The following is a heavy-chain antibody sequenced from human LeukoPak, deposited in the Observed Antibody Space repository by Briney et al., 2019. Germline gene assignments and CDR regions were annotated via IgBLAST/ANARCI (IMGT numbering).Heavy chain of an antibody. CDR3: ARVAVPYYYDSSGYLTYFDY. V-gene: IGHV1-2*02. J-gene: IGHJ4*02. CDR2: INPNSGCT. Sequence: GASVKVSCKASGYTFTGYYMHWVRQAPGQGLEGMGWINPNSGCTNYAQKFQGRVTMTRDTSISTAYMELSRLRSDDTAVYYCARVAVPYYYDSSGYLTYFDYWGQGTLVTVSS. D-gene: IGHD3-22*01. CDR1: GYTFTGYY.